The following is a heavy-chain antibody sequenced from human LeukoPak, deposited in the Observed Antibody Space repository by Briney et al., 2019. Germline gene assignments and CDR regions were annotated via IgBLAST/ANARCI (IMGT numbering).Heavy chain of an antibody. CDR2: FDPEDGES. Sequence: ASVKVSCKVSGYTLTELSMHWVRQAPGKGLDGMGGFDPEDGESIYAQKFQGRVIMTEETSTDTAYMEPSSLRSEQTAVYYCATLYDSSGYYYDYWGQGTLVTVSS. D-gene: IGHD3-22*01. V-gene: IGHV1-24*01. J-gene: IGHJ4*02. CDR1: GYTLTELS. CDR3: ATLYDSSGYYYDY.